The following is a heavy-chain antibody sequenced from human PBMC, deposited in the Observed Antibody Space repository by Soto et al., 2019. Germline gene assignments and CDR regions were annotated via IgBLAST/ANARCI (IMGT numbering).Heavy chain of an antibody. V-gene: IGHV1-3*01. CDR1: GYTFTSYA. CDR3: ARDPGHSYADY. J-gene: IGHJ4*02. Sequence: ASVKVSCKASGYTFTSYAMHWVRQAPGQRLEWMGWINAGNGNTKYSQKLQGRVTITRGTSASTAYMELSSLRSEDTAVYYCARDPGHSYADYWGQGTLVTVSS. CDR2: INAGNGNT. D-gene: IGHD5-18*01.